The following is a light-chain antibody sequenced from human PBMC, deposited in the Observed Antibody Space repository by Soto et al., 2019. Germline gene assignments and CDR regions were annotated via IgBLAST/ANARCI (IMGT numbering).Light chain of an antibody. CDR1: QSVSSN. V-gene: IGKV3-15*01. J-gene: IGKJ2*01. CDR3: QQYNNWPPYT. Sequence: EIVMTQSPATLSVPPGERATLSCRASQSVSSNLAWHQQKPGQAPRLLIYGASTRATGIPARFSGSGSGTEFTLTISSLQSEDFAVYYCQQYNNWPPYTFGQGTNLEIK. CDR2: GAS.